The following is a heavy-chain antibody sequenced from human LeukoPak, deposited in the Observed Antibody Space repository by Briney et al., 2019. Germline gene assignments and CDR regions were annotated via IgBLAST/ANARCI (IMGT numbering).Heavy chain of an antibody. CDR1: GGSISSSNW. CDR2: IYYSGST. J-gene: IGHJ5*02. D-gene: IGHD3-16*01. V-gene: IGHV4-39*01. CDR3: ARHYGP. Sequence: KPSETLSLTCAVSGGSISSSNWWSWVRQPPGKGLEWIGSIYYSGSTYYNPSLKSRVTIPVDTSKNQFSLKLSSVTAADTAVYYCARHYGPWGQGTLVTVSS.